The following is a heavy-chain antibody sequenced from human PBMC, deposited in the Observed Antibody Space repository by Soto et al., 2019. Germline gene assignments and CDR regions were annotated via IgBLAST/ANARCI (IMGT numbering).Heavy chain of an antibody. CDR3: ASHTFKGFLEWLSPLY. D-gene: IGHD3-3*01. CDR2: IYYSGST. Sequence: SETLSLTCTVSGGSISSSSYYWGWIRQPPGKGLGWIGSIYYSGSTYYNPSLKSRVTISVDTSKNQFSLKLSSVTAADTAVYYCASHTFKGFLEWLSPLYWGQGTLVTVSS. J-gene: IGHJ4*02. CDR1: GGSISSSSYY. V-gene: IGHV4-39*01.